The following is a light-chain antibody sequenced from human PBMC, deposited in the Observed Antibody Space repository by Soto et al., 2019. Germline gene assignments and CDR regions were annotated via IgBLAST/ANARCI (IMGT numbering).Light chain of an antibody. J-gene: IGKJ1*01. Sequence: EIVLTQSPGTLSLSPGERATLSCRASQSVSSSYLAWYQQKPGQAPRLLIYGASSRATGIPDRFSGSGSGTDFTLIISSLEPEDFAVYYCQQYGSSRTFGQGTKVEIK. CDR1: QSVSSSY. V-gene: IGKV3-20*01. CDR3: QQYGSSRT. CDR2: GAS.